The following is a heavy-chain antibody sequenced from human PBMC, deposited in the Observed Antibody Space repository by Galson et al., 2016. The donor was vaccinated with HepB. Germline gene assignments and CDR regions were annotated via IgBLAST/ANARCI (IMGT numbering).Heavy chain of an antibody. CDR2: IKKDGSEQ. CDR3: VGDHGWFLRN. J-gene: IGHJ4*02. D-gene: IGHD6-19*01. CDR1: GFTFSAYW. Sequence: SLRLSCAASGFTFSAYWMSWVRQAPGKGLEWLANIKKDGSEQFYIASVKGRFTISRDNAKNSLYLQMNSLRADDTAIYYCVGDHGWFLRNWGQGALVSVSS. V-gene: IGHV3-7*03.